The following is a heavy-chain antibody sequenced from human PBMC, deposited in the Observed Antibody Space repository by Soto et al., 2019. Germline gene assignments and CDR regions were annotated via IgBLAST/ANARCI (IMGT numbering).Heavy chain of an antibody. Sequence: PGVFLKIPCRGSGYSFTSYWIGWVRQMPGKGLEWMGIIYPGDSDTRYSPSFQGQVTISADKSISTAYLQWSSLKASDTAMYYCASTSHYYYYGMDVWGQGTTVTVSS. J-gene: IGHJ6*01. CDR3: ASTSHYYYYGMDV. V-gene: IGHV5-51*01. CDR1: GYSFTSYW. CDR2: IYPGDSDT.